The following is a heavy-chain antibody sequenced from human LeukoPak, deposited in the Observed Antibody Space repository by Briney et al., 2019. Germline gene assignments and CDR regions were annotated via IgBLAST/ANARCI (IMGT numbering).Heavy chain of an antibody. CDR2: INHSGST. CDR1: GFTFSSYS. J-gene: IGHJ4*02. Sequence: GSLRLSCAASGFTFSSYSMNWVRQPPGKGLEWIGEINHSGSTNYNPSLKSRVTISVDTSKNQFSLKLSSVTAADTAAYYCARGSGWYNYWGQGTLVTVSS. D-gene: IGHD6-19*01. CDR3: ARGSGWYNY. V-gene: IGHV4-34*01.